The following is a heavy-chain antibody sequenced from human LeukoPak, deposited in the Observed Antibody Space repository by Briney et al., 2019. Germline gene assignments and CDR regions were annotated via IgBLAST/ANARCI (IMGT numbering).Heavy chain of an antibody. CDR3: ARTKRRSSGLNWFDP. V-gene: IGHV4-34*01. J-gene: IGHJ5*02. CDR1: GGSFSGYY. Sequence: SETLSLTCAVYGGSFSGYYWSWIRQPPGKGLEWIGEINHSGSTNYNPSLKSRVTISEDTSKNQFSLKLSSVTAADTAVYYCARTKRRSSGLNWFDPWGQGTLVTVSS. CDR2: INHSGST. D-gene: IGHD6-6*01.